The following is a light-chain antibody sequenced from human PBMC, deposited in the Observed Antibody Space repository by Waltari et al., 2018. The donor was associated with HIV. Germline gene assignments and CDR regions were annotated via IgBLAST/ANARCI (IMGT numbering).Light chain of an antibody. CDR3: VAWDDRLSGYV. Sequence: QSVLTQPPSASGTLGQRVTISCPGSNSNVGSKPVYWFQQLPGTAPKLLIYRGYQRRSGIPDRCSGSESVASAALTIGGLRAEDEADYYGVAWDDRLSGYVFGTGTKVSVL. CDR2: RGY. V-gene: IGLV1-47*01. CDR1: NSNVGSKP. J-gene: IGLJ1*01.